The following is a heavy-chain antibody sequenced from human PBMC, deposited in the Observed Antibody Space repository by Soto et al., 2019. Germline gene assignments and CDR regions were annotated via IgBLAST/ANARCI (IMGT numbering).Heavy chain of an antibody. V-gene: IGHV3-7*01. Sequence: EVQLVDSGGGLVQPGGSLRLSCAASGFTFTGFWMAWVRQAPGKGLELVANINQDGSQRYYMDSVKGRFTISRDNAEKSLYLQMNSLRAGVTAVYYCARTGDDYWGQGTLVTVSS. D-gene: IGHD3-10*01. CDR2: INQDGSQR. J-gene: IGHJ4*02. CDR3: ARTGDDY. CDR1: GFTFTGFW.